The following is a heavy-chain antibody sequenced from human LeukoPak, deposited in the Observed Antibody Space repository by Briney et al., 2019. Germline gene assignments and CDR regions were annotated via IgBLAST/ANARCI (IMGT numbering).Heavy chain of an antibody. Sequence: GESLKISCKGSGYSFTSYWIGWVRQMPGKGLEWMGIIYPGDSDTRYSPSFQGQVTISADKSVSTAYLQWSSLKASDTAMYYCARQRQQLVGTYYYYYGMDVWGQGTTVTVSS. CDR1: GYSFTSYW. CDR2: IYPGDSDT. D-gene: IGHD6-13*01. J-gene: IGHJ6*02. V-gene: IGHV5-51*01. CDR3: ARQRQQLVGTYYYYYGMDV.